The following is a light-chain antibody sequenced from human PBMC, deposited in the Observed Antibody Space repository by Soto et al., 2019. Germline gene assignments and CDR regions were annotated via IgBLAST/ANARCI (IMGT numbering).Light chain of an antibody. V-gene: IGLV1-44*01. CDR2: SNN. J-gene: IGLJ3*02. CDR3: AAWDDSLNGWV. Sequence: QSVLTQPPSASGTPGQRVTISCSGSSSNIGSNTVNWYQQLPGTAPKLLIYSNNQRPSGVPDRFSGSKSGTSASLAISGRQSEDEADYYYAAWDDSLNGWVFGGGTKLTVL. CDR1: SSNIGSNT.